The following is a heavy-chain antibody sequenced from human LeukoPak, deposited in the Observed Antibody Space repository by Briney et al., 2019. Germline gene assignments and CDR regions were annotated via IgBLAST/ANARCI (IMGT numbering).Heavy chain of an antibody. Sequence: GGSLRLSCAASGFTFRSYWMSWVRQAPGKGLEWVAVISYDGSNKYYADSVKGRFTISRDNSKNTLYLQMNSLRAEDTAVYYCAREYSTIMVRGEDGMDVWGQGTTVTVSS. CDR3: AREYSTIMVRGEDGMDV. V-gene: IGHV3-30-3*01. D-gene: IGHD3-10*01. CDR2: ISYDGSNK. CDR1: GFTFRSYW. J-gene: IGHJ6*02.